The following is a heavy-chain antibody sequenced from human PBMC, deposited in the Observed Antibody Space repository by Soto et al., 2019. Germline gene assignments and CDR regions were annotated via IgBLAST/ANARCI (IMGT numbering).Heavy chain of an antibody. CDR3: ARGRGPRRYGMDV. J-gene: IGHJ6*02. V-gene: IGHV4-31*03. CDR1: GGSSSSGGYY. CDR2: IYYSGST. Sequence: SETLSLTCTVSGGSSSSGGYYWSWIRQHPGKGLEWIGYIYYSGSTYYNTSLKSRVTISVDTSKNQFSLKLSCVTAADTAVYYCARGRGPRRYGMDVWGQGTTVTVSS. D-gene: IGHD3-10*01.